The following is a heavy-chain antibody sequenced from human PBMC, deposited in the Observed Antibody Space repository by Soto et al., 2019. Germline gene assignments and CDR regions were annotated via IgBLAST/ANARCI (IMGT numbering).Heavy chain of an antibody. V-gene: IGHV2-26*01. J-gene: IGHJ4*02. D-gene: IGHD3-22*01. CDR3: ARIQRISMIVVSKPYFDY. Sequence: QVTLKESGPVLVKPTETLTLTCTVSGFSLSNPRMGVSWIRQPPGKALEWVARIFSNEEKSYSTSLKSRLTISRDTYKSQVDLTMTNMDPVDTATYYCARIQRISMIVVSKPYFDYWGQGALVTVSS. CDR2: IFSNEEK. CDR1: GFSLSNPRMG.